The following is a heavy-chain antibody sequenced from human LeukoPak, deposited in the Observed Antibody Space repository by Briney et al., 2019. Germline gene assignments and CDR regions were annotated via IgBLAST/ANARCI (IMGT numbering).Heavy chain of an antibody. CDR3: ARGYDSSGYSYYY. D-gene: IGHD3-22*01. V-gene: IGHV1-18*01. CDR1: GYTFTSYG. Sequence: ASVKVSCKASGYTFTSYGISWVRQAPGQGLEWMGWISAYNGNTNYAQKLQGRVTITADESTSTAYMELSSLRSEDTAVYYCARGYDSSGYSYYYWGQGTLVTVSS. CDR2: ISAYNGNT. J-gene: IGHJ4*02.